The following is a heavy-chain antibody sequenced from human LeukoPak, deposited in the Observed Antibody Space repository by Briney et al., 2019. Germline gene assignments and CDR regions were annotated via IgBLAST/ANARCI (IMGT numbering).Heavy chain of an antibody. V-gene: IGHV3-23*01. D-gene: IGHD6-6*01. CDR1: GFTFSTYA. J-gene: IGHJ4*02. CDR3: AKSGGGISARRNFDY. Sequence: GGSLRLACAASGFTFSTYAMSWVRQAPGKGLERVSSIRVNGSSTYYADSVKGRFTISRDNSKNTLYLQMNSLRAEDTAVYYCAKSGGGISARRNFDYWGQGTLVTVSS. CDR2: IRVNGSST.